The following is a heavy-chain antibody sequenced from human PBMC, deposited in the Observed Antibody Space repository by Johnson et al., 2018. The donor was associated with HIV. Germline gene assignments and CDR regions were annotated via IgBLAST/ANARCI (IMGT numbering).Heavy chain of an antibody. D-gene: IGHD4-17*01. CDR1: EFILSDYY. CDR2: IYSGGST. Sequence: VQLVESGGDLVKPGGSLRLSCGASEFILSDYYMSWVRQAPGKGLEWVSVIYSGGSTYYTDSVKGRFTISRDNSKNTLYLQMNSLRAEDTAVYYCARDRSPYYGDYKSAFDIWGQGTMVTVSS. V-gene: IGHV3-66*01. J-gene: IGHJ3*02. CDR3: ARDRSPYYGDYKSAFDI.